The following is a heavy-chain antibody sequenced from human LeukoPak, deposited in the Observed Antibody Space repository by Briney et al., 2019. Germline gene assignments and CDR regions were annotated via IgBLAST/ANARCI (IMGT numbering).Heavy chain of an antibody. Sequence: GGSLRLSCAASGFTFSSYAMSWVRQAPGKGLEWVSAITGSGGSTYYADSVKGRFTISRDSSKNTLYLQMNSLRAEDTAVYYCAKDGPHVLLWFGEVDYWGQGTLVTVSS. CDR2: ITGSGGST. D-gene: IGHD3-10*01. V-gene: IGHV3-23*01. CDR1: GFTFSSYA. CDR3: AKDGPHVLLWFGEVDY. J-gene: IGHJ4*02.